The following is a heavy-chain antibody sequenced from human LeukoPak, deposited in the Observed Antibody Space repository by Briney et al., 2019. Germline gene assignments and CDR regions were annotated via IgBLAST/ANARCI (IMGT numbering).Heavy chain of an antibody. J-gene: IGHJ4*02. D-gene: IGHD4-23*01. Sequence: SETLSLTCTVSGYSISSGYYWGWIRQPPGKGLEWIGSIYHSGNTYYNPSLKSRLTISLDTSKRQFSLKMTSMTAADTAVYYCASLRADGGNYPRFDYWGQGALVTVSA. CDR1: GYSISSGYY. CDR2: IYHSGNT. CDR3: ASLRADGGNYPRFDY. V-gene: IGHV4-38-2*02.